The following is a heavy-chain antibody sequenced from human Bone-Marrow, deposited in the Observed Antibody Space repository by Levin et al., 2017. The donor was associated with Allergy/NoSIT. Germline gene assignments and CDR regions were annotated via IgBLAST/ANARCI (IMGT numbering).Heavy chain of an antibody. CDR2: ISGTGSTK. V-gene: IGHV3-48*03. Sequence: GGSLRLSCSTSGFTSSVYEMNWIRQSPGKGLEWISYISGTGSTKYYADIVKGRFAISRDNARNLVSLQMDSLRVEDTGVYYCARGGFSWDIDYWGPGTVVTVSS. J-gene: IGHJ4*02. D-gene: IGHD1-26*01. CDR3: ARGGFSWDIDY. CDR1: GFTSSVYE.